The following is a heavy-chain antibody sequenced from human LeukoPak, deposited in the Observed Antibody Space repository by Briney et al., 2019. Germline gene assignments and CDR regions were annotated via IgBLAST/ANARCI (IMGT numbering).Heavy chain of an antibody. CDR2: IRFDGRNK. D-gene: IGHD3-22*01. Sequence: PGGSLRLSCAASGFTFNTYAMHWVRQAPGKGLEWVAFIRFDGRNKYYADSVKGRFTISRDNSNNTLYLQMNSLRVEDTAVYYCAREFPADSSHDAFDIWGQGTMVTVSS. V-gene: IGHV3-30*02. J-gene: IGHJ3*02. CDR3: AREFPADSSHDAFDI. CDR1: GFTFNTYA.